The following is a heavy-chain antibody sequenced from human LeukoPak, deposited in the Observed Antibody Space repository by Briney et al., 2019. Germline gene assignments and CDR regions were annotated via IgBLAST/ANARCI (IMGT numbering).Heavy chain of an antibody. CDR3: ARQSSWRGRYCFDP. Sequence: PSETLSLTCTVSAGVIGSSNYYWSWIRQTPGTGLEWIGSISYNGHTHYNPSLKSRVTISGDTSEDHFSLQVRSVTAADTAVYYCARQSSWRGRYCFDPWGQGIMVIVSS. CDR2: ISYNGHT. CDR1: AGVIGSSNYY. J-gene: IGHJ5*02. V-gene: IGHV4-39*01. D-gene: IGHD3-3*01.